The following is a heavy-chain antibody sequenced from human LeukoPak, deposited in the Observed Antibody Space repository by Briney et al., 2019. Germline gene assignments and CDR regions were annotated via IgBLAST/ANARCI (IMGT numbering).Heavy chain of an antibody. V-gene: IGHV3-48*03. Sequence: GGSLRLSCAASGFTFSSYEMNWVRQAPGKGLEWVSYISSSGSTIYYADSVKGRFTISRDNAKNPLYLQMNSLRAEDTAVYYCARDSGRNYRGAFDIWGQGTMVTVSS. J-gene: IGHJ3*02. D-gene: IGHD4-23*01. CDR1: GFTFSSYE. CDR3: ARDSGRNYRGAFDI. CDR2: ISSSGSTI.